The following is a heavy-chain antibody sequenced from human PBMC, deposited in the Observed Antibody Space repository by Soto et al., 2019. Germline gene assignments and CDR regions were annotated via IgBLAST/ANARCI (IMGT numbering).Heavy chain of an antibody. CDR2: IYSSGST. V-gene: IGHV4-39*07. D-gene: IGHD6-19*01. CDR1: GGSIGGSNYF. CDR3: AGAGYYYYYYGMDV. Sequence: SETLSLTCTVSGGSIGGSNYFWGWIRQSPGTGLEWLGTIYSSGSTYYNPSLKSRITISVDTSKNQFSLKLSSVTAADTAVYYCAGAGYYYYYYGMDVWGQGTTVTVS. J-gene: IGHJ6*02.